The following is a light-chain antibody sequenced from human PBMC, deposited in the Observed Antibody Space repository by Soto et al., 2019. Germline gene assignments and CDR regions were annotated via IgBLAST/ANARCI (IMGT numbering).Light chain of an antibody. J-gene: IGKJ4*01. CDR2: DVS. CDR1: QSVTKY. CDR3: HQRSNWPLT. V-gene: IGKV3-11*01. Sequence: EVVLTQSPATLSLSPGERATLSCRASQSVTKYLAWYQQKPGQALRLLIYDVSKRATGIPDRFSGSGSETDFTLTISSLEPGDFAVYYCHQRSNWPLTFGGGTKLDIK.